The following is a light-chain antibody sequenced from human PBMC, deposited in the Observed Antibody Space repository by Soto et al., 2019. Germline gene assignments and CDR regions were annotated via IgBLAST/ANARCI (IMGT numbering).Light chain of an antibody. CDR1: QSVSSY. CDR3: QQRSNWPPRIT. CDR2: DAS. Sequence: EIVLTQSPATLSLSPGERATLSCRASQSVSSYLAWYQQKPGQAPRLLIYDASNRATGIPARFSGSGSETDFTLTISSLEPEDFAVYYCQQRSNWPPRITCGQGTRLEIK. V-gene: IGKV3-11*01. J-gene: IGKJ5*01.